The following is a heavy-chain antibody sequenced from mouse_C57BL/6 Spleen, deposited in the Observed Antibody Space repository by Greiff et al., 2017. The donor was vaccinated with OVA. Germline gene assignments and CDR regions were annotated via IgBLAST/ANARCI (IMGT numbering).Heavy chain of an antibody. CDR3: TREVRRGAMDY. CDR2: ISSGGDYI. D-gene: IGHD3-2*02. CDR1: GFTFSSYA. V-gene: IGHV5-9-1*02. Sequence: EVQGVESGEGLVKPGGSLKLSCAASGFTFSSYAMSWVRQTPEKRLEWVAYISSGGDYIYYADTVKGRSTISRDNARNTPYLQMSSLKSEDTAMYYCTREVRRGAMDYWGQGTSVTVSS. J-gene: IGHJ4*01.